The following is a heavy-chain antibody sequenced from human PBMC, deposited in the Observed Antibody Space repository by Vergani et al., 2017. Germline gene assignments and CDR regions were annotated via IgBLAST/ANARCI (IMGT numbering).Heavy chain of an antibody. CDR3: ARARRDGYNYDY. Sequence: QVQLQESGPGLVKPSETLSLTCTVSGGSISSYYWSWIRQPPGKGLEWIGYIYYSGSTNYNPSLKSRVTIAVDTSKNQCSLKLSSVTAADTAVYYCARARRDGYNYDYWGQGTLVTVSS. CDR2: IYYSGST. D-gene: IGHD5-24*01. J-gene: IGHJ4*02. CDR1: GGSISSYY. V-gene: IGHV4-59*01.